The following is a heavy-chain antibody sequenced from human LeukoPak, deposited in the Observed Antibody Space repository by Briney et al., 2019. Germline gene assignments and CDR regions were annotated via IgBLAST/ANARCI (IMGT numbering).Heavy chain of an antibody. Sequence: GGSLRLSYAASGFTFDVYGISWARHAPGKGLEWVSGINWNGGSKGYADSVKGRFTISRDNAKNSLYLQMNSLRAEDTALYYCARVRSLGKWLRLDVADAFDIWGQGTMVTVPS. CDR3: ARVRSLGKWLRLDVADAFDI. CDR1: GFTFDVYG. V-gene: IGHV3-20*03. CDR2: INWNGGSK. D-gene: IGHD5-12*01. J-gene: IGHJ3*02.